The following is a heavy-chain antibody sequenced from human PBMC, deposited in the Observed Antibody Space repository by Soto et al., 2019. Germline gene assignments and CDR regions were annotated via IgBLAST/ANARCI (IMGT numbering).Heavy chain of an antibody. CDR1: GGSISSGDYY. CDR2: IYYSGST. CDR3: ARHVYSSSSGYYYYYMDV. V-gene: IGHV4-61*08. J-gene: IGHJ6*03. D-gene: IGHD6-6*01. Sequence: SETLSLTCTVSGGSISSGDYYWSWIRQPPGKGLEWIGYIYYSGSTNYNPSLKSRVTISVDTSKNQFSLKLSSVTAADTAVYYCARHVYSSSSGYYYYYMDVWGKGTTVTVSS.